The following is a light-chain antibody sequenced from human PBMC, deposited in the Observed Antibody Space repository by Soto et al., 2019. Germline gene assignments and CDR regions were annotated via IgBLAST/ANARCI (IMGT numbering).Light chain of an antibody. CDR1: PSGSSN. CDR3: QQCGSWQA. J-gene: IGKJ1*01. V-gene: IGKV3-15*01. Sequence: GDRTTLYFRVSPSGSSNLAWYQQKPGRATRLMSYGASSRVTGVPVRFSGSVSGSEFILTVSRLQSEHFAVYTGQQCGSWQAVGSGTKVDI. CDR2: GAS.